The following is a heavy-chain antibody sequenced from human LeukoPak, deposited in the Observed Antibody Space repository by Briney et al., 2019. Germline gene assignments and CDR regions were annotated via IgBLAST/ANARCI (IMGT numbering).Heavy chain of an antibody. CDR2: IYYSGST. CDR3: ARAWSGPYFDY. D-gene: IGHD2-8*02. V-gene: IGHV4-59*01. CDR1: GGSISSYY. Sequence: SETLSPTCTVSGGSISSYYWSWIRQPPGKGLEWIGYIYYSGSTNYNPSLKSRVTISVDTSKNQFSLKLSSVTAADTAVYYCARAWSGPYFDYWGLGTLVTVSS. J-gene: IGHJ4*02.